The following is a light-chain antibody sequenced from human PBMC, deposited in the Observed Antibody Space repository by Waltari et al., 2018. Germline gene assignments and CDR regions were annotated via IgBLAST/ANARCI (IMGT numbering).Light chain of an antibody. V-gene: IGLV1-44*01. Sequence: QSVLTQPPSASGTPGQLVTISCSGTNSNIGSNPVTWYQQLPGSAPKPLIYSNDRRPSGVPDRFSGSKSGTSASLAITGLQSEDEADYHCAAWDVRLNTVVFGGGTKLTVL. CDR1: NSNIGSNP. J-gene: IGLJ2*01. CDR3: AAWDVRLNTVV. CDR2: SND.